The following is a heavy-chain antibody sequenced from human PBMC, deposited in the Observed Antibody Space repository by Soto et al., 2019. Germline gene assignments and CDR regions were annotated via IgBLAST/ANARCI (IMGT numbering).Heavy chain of an antibody. CDR2: ILYTGTT. V-gene: IGHV4-39*01. CDR3: ARLGWGNGDSDY. Sequence: SETLSLTCTASGGSISQSNYFWGWIRQPPGKGLEWIGSILYTGTTSYNSSLKSRVTISVDTSKNQFSLKLSSVTAADTAVYYCARLGWGNGDSDYWGQGTLVTVSS. J-gene: IGHJ4*02. D-gene: IGHD2-21*01. CDR1: GGSISQSNYF.